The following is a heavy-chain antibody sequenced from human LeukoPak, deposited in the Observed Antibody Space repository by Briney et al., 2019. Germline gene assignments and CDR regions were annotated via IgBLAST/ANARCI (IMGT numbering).Heavy chain of an antibody. Sequence: GGSLRLSCAASGFTFSSYSMNWVRQAPGKGLEWVSYIVGSSSTIYYADSVKGRFTISRDNAKNSLYLQMNSLRAKDTAVYYCARDMTTETTGDYWGQGTLVTVSS. CDR3: ARDMTTETTGDY. CDR2: IVGSSSTI. V-gene: IGHV3-48*01. CDR1: GFTFSSYS. D-gene: IGHD4-17*01. J-gene: IGHJ4*02.